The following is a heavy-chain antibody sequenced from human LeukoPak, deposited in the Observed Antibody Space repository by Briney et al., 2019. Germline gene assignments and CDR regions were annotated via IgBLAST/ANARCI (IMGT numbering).Heavy chain of an antibody. CDR1: GFTFSSYW. Sequence: PGGSLRLSCAASGFTFSSYWMSWVRQAPGKGREWVANIKQDGSVKYYVDSVKGRFTISRDNAKNSLYLQMNSLRAEDTAGYYCARSRGPPVRYYFDYWGQGTLVTVSS. V-gene: IGHV3-7*01. CDR2: IKQDGSVK. J-gene: IGHJ4*02. CDR3: ARSRGPPVRYYFDY.